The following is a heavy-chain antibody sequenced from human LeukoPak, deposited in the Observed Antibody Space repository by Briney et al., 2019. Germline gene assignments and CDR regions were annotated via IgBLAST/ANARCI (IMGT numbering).Heavy chain of an antibody. CDR2: IYAGDSDT. CDR3: ARRGGSNWFFDY. Sequence: GDSLKISCKGSGYSLTTYWIAWVRQMPGKGLEWVGSIYAGDSDTRYSPSFEGQVTVSADKSINTAYLQWSSLRSSDTATYYCARRGGSNWFFDYWGQGTLVTVSS. J-gene: IGHJ4*02. V-gene: IGHV5-51*01. D-gene: IGHD4-11*01. CDR1: GYSLTTYW.